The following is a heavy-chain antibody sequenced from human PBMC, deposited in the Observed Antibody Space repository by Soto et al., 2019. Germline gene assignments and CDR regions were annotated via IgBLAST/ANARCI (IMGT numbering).Heavy chain of an antibody. CDR3: ARDGKRPYYGSGSYYRGDAFDI. J-gene: IGHJ3*02. Sequence: PGGSPRLSCAACGFTFSSYSMNWVRQAPGKGLEWVSYISSSSSTIYYADSVKGRFTISRDNAKNSLYLQMNSLRAEDTAVYYCARDGKRPYYGSGSYYRGDAFDIWGQGTMVTVSS. V-gene: IGHV3-48*01. CDR2: ISSSSSTI. D-gene: IGHD3-10*01. CDR1: GFTFSSYS.